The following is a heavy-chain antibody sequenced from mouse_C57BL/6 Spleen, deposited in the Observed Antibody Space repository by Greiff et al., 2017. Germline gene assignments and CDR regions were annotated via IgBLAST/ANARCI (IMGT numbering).Heavy chain of an antibody. Sequence: QVQLQQPGAELVKPGASVKMSCKASGYTFTSYWITWVKQRPGQGLEWIGDIYPGSGSTNYNEKFKSKATLTVDTSSSTAYMQLSSLTSEDSAVYYCARSTVVADDFDYWGQGTTLTVSS. CDR3: ARSTVVADDFDY. CDR1: GYTFTSYW. CDR2: IYPGSGST. J-gene: IGHJ2*01. V-gene: IGHV1-55*01. D-gene: IGHD1-1*01.